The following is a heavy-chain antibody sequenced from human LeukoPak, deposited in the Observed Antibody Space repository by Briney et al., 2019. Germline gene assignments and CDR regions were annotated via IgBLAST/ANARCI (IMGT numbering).Heavy chain of an antibody. CDR3: ARVAFTYYYDSSGPHFDY. CDR2: IYYSGST. Sequence: SETLSLTCTVSGGSISSYYWSWIRQPPGKGLEWIGYIYYSGSTNYNPSLKSRVTISVDTSKNQFSLKLSSVTAADTAVYYCARVAFTYYYDSSGPHFDYWGQGTRVTVSS. J-gene: IGHJ4*02. D-gene: IGHD3-22*01. CDR1: GGSISSYY. V-gene: IGHV4-59*01.